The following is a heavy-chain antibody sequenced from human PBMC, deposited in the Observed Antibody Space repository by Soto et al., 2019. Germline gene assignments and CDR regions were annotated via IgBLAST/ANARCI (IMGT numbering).Heavy chain of an antibody. Sequence: GGLKRDSNGAAEFKIVSYGRHGVSKEPGTGLESVAVIWYDATNHYYPDSVKGRFTISRANSKNTLYLQMNSLRAEDTAVYYCARESVVEMATIAFFDYWGQGTLVTVSS. V-gene: IGHV3-33*01. D-gene: IGHD5-12*01. CDR1: EFKIVSYG. CDR3: ARESVVEMATIAFFDY. J-gene: IGHJ4*02. CDR2: IWYDATNH.